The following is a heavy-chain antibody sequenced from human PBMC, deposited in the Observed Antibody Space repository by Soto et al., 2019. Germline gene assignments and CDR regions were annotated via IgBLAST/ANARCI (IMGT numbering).Heavy chain of an antibody. Sequence: QITLKESGPALVRPTQTLTLTCSFSGFSLTARGVAVGWIRQPPGKALEWLALIFWDDDKWYSPSLRSRLTITEDTSKHQVVLTMTNMDPVDTATYYCAHRSRGYAYYFDQWGQGTLVTVSS. CDR2: IFWDDDK. CDR3: AHRSRGYAYYFDQ. D-gene: IGHD5-12*01. CDR1: GFSLTARGVA. J-gene: IGHJ4*02. V-gene: IGHV2-5*02.